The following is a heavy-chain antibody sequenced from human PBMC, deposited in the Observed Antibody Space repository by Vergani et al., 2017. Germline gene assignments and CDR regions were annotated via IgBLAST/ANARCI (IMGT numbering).Heavy chain of an antibody. CDR1: GFTFSSYA. CDR2: ISYDGSNK. CDR3: ANLQQLWDY. V-gene: IGHV3-30-3*01. D-gene: IGHD6-13*01. J-gene: IGHJ4*02. Sequence: QVQLVESGGGVVQPGRSLRLSCAASGFTFSSYAMHWVRQAPGKGLEWVAVISYDGSNKYYADSVKGRFTISRDNSKNTLYLQMNSLRAEDTAVYYCANLQQLWDYWGQGTLVTVSS.